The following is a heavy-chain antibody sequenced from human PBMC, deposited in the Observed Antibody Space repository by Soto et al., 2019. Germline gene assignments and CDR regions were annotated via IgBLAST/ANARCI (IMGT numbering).Heavy chain of an antibody. V-gene: IGHV4-4*02. J-gene: IGHJ5*02. D-gene: IGHD3-10*01. Sequence: PSEILSLTCAVSGGSISSSNWWSWVRQPPGKGLEWIGEIYHSGSTNYNPSLKSRVTISVDKSKNQFSLKLSSVTAADTAVYYWARAVTMFRELFAPWSKGTLVPVS. CDR3: ARAVTMFRELFAP. CDR2: IYHSGST. CDR1: GGSISSSNW.